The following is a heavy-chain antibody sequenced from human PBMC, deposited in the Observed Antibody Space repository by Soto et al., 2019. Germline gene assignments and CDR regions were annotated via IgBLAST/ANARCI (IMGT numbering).Heavy chain of an antibody. J-gene: IGHJ4*02. CDR3: ARHRYSYGVYYFDY. Sequence: QVQLQESGPGLVKPSETLSLTCIVSGGSISNYYWSRIRQPPGKGLEWIGYIYYSGNNNYNPSLTSRLTISVDTSKNQFSLKLSSVTAADTSVYYCARHRYSYGVYYFDYWGQGTLVTVSS. CDR1: GGSISNYY. CDR2: IYYSGNN. V-gene: IGHV4-59*08. D-gene: IGHD5-18*01.